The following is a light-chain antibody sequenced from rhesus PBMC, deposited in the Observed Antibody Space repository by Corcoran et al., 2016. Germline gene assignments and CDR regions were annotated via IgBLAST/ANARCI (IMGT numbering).Light chain of an antibody. CDR1: RSDIGCYNY. Sequence: QAALTQPRSVSGSPGQSVNISCPGTRSDIGCYNYVSWYQQHPGTAPKLMIYEVSKRPSGVSDRFSGSKSGNTASLTISGLQAEDEDDYYCSSYAGSNNDVFGSGTKLTVL. CDR2: EVS. J-gene: IGLJ6*01. CDR3: SSYAGSNNDV. V-gene: IGLV2-32*02.